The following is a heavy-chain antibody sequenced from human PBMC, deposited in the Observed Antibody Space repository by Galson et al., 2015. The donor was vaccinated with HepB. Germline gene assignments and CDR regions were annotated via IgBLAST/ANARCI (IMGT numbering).Heavy chain of an antibody. Sequence: SVKVSCKASGYTFTTYYLNWVRQAPGQGLEWLGIINPGGGSTTYAQKFQGRITMTRDTSTSTVYMELSSLRSEDTAVYYCARVPVSGTADDYWGQGTLVTVSS. J-gene: IGHJ4*02. D-gene: IGHD6-19*01. CDR2: INPGGGST. CDR1: GYTFTTYY. V-gene: IGHV1-46*01. CDR3: ARVPVSGTADDY.